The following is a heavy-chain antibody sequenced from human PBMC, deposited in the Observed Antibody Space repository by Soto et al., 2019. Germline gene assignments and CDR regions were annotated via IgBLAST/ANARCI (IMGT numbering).Heavy chain of an antibody. J-gene: IGHJ5*02. CDR2: IDFRGTT. CDR1: GGSISSSSYF. V-gene: IGHV4-39*02. Sequence: SENLSLTCTVSGGSISSSSYFWAWIRRPPGKGLEWIGSIDFRGTTYTNPSLEGRVTISVDTSKNHFSLKLDSVTAADTALYYCSRRAPEGFDPWGRGTLVTVSS. CDR3: SRRAPEGFDP.